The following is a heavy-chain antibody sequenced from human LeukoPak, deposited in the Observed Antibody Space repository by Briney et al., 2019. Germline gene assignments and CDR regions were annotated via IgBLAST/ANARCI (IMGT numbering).Heavy chain of an antibody. V-gene: IGHV4-39*07. J-gene: IGHJ5*02. Sequence: SETLSLTCTVSGGSISSSSYYWGWIRQPPGKGLEWIGSIYYSGSTYYNPSLKSRVTISVDTSKNQFSLKLSSVTAADTAVYYCARERRLVEYNWFDPWGQGTLVTVSS. CDR2: IYYSGST. D-gene: IGHD2/OR15-2a*01. CDR1: GGSISSSSYY. CDR3: ARERRLVEYNWFDP.